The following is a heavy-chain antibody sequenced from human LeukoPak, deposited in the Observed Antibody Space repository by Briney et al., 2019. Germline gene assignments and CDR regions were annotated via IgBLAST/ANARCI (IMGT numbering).Heavy chain of an antibody. V-gene: IGHV4-59*01. J-gene: IGHJ4*02. Sequence: NTSETLSLTCTVSGGSISSYYWSWIRQPPGKGLEWIGYIYYSGSTNYNPSLKSRVTISVDTSKNQFSLKLSSVTAADTAVYYCARVGATSRFFDYWGQGTLVTVSS. CDR1: GGSISSYY. CDR2: IYYSGST. CDR3: ARVGATSRFFDY. D-gene: IGHD1-26*01.